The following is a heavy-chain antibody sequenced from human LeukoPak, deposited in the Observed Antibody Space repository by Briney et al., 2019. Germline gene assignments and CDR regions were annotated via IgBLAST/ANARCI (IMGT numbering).Heavy chain of an antibody. D-gene: IGHD3-16*02. V-gene: IGHV3-23*01. CDR3: AKLPNYDYLWGTYRYFDY. Sequence: GGSLRLSXAASGFTFSSYSMNWVRQAPGRGLEWVSAISGSGTNTYYADSVKGRFTISRDNSKNTLYLQMNSLRAEDTAVYYCAKLPNYDYLWGTYRYFDYWGQGTLVTVSS. CDR2: ISGSGTNT. J-gene: IGHJ4*02. CDR1: GFTFSSYS.